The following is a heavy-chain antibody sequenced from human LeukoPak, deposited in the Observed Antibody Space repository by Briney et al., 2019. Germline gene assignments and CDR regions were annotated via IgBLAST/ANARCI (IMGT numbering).Heavy chain of an antibody. Sequence: ASVKVSCKVSGYTLTELSMHWVRQAPGKGLEWMGGFDPEDGETIYAQKFQGRVTMTEDTSTDTAYMELSSLRSEDTAVYYCATKIISKNYYDSSGYIDWGQGTLVTVSS. CDR3: ATKIISKNYYDSSGYID. CDR1: GYTLTELS. CDR2: FDPEDGET. J-gene: IGHJ4*02. D-gene: IGHD3-22*01. V-gene: IGHV1-24*01.